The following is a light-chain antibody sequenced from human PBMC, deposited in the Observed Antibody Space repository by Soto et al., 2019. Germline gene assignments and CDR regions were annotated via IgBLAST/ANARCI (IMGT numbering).Light chain of an antibody. CDR3: ASWDDTLDAQV. V-gene: IGLV1-40*01. J-gene: IGLJ3*02. CDR1: NSNLGAGYD. CDR2: GNR. Sequence: QSVLTQPPSVSGAPGQRVTISCTGNNSNLGAGYDVHWYQQLPGAAPKLVIFGNRNRPSGVPERFSGSKSGTSASLAISGLRSDDEATYYCASWDDTLDAQVFGGGTKVTVL.